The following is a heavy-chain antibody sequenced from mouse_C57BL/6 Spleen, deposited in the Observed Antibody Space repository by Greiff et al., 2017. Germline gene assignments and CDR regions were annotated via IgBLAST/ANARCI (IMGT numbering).Heavy chain of an antibody. CDR1: GYTFTSYW. V-gene: IGHV1-55*01. Sequence: VQLQQPGAELVKPGASVKMSCKASGYTFTSYWITWVKQRPGQGLEWIGDIYPGSGSTNYNEKFKSKATLTVDTSSSTAYMQLSSLTSEDSAVYYCARQFITTVGGYFDYWGQGTTLTVSS. CDR3: ARQFITTVGGYFDY. CDR2: IYPGSGST. D-gene: IGHD1-1*01. J-gene: IGHJ2*01.